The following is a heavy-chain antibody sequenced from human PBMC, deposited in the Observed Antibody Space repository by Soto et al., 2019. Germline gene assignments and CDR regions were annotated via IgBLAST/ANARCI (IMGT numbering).Heavy chain of an antibody. CDR2: ISPYNGNT. Sequence: QVQLMQSGAEVKKPGASVRVSCKASGYNLTSYGISWVRQAPGQGLEWMGWISPYNGNTNHAQKFQGRVTVTTDTSPSTAYMDLRSLRSDDTAVYYCAREWEYSGFDDDYYHYGMDVWGQGTTVTVSS. CDR1: GYNLTSYG. CDR3: AREWEYSGFDDDYYHYGMDV. J-gene: IGHJ6*02. D-gene: IGHD5-12*01. V-gene: IGHV1-18*01.